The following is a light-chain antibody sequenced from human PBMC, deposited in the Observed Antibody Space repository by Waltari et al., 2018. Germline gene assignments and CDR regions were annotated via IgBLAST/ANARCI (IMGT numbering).Light chain of an antibody. Sequence: DIQVTQSPSSLSASVGDRVTITCRASQGISSSLAWYQQKPGTSPKLLIYAASTLQSGIPSRFSGGGSGTDFTFTISSLQLEDFATYYCQQSYDTPRTFGQGTKVEVK. CDR2: AAS. J-gene: IGKJ1*01. V-gene: IGKV1-27*01. CDR1: QGISSS. CDR3: QQSYDTPRT.